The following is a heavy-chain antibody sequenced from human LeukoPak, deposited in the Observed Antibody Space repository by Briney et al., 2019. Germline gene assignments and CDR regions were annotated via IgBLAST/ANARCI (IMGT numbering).Heavy chain of an antibody. CDR3: ATSSRQVGDAFDI. J-gene: IGHJ3*02. CDR1: GFFFSSYP. Sequence: GGSLRLSCAASGFFFSSYPLYWVRQAPGKGLEWVAGVLFDGSNKNYGDSVKGRFTISRDNSQNMMYLHMNSLEFDDTAVYYCATSSRQVGDAFDIWGQGAMVTVAS. V-gene: IGHV3-30*04. CDR2: VLFDGSNK.